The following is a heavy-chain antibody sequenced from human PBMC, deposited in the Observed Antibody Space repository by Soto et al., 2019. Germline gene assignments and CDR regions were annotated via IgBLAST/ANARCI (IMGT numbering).Heavy chain of an antibody. J-gene: IGHJ6*02. V-gene: IGHV1-69*01. CDR1: GGTFSSYA. CDR2: IIPISGTA. CDR3: ATSQGSSTSLEIYYYYYYGMDV. Sequence: QVQLVQSGAEVKKPGSSVKVSCKASGGTFSSYAISWVRRAPGQGLEWMGGIIPISGTANYAQKFQGRVTITADESTSTAYMELSSLRSEYTAVYYCATSQGSSTSLEIYYYYYYGMDVWGQGTTVTVSS. D-gene: IGHD2-2*01.